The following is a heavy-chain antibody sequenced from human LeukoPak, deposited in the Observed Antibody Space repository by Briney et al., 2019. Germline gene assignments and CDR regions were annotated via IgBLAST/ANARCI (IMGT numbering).Heavy chain of an antibody. J-gene: IGHJ4*02. Sequence: GGSLRLSCAASGFTFSSYEMNWVRQAPGKGLEWVSYISNRGSTIYYADSVKGRFTISRDNAKNSLYLQMNSLRAEDTAVYYCVKEGSSWQASCDQWAQGPLVPVSS. D-gene: IGHD6-13*01. V-gene: IGHV3-48*03. CDR1: GFTFSSYE. CDR2: ISNRGSTI. CDR3: VKEGSSWQASCDQ.